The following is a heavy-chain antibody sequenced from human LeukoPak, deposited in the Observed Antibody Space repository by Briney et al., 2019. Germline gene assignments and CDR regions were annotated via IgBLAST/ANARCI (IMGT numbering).Heavy chain of an antibody. D-gene: IGHD6-19*01. CDR2: IYYGGTT. CDR3: ARHCLSDSSGWYWFDP. Sequence: SETLSLTCTVSDGSMRNSNYYWGWVRQPPGKGLEWIVNIYYGGTTYYNPSPKHRITISVYMSKHQFSLTLSSVTAADTAVYYCARHCLSDSSGWYWFDPWGQGTLVTVSS. V-gene: IGHV4-39*01. J-gene: IGHJ5*02. CDR1: DGSMRNSNYY.